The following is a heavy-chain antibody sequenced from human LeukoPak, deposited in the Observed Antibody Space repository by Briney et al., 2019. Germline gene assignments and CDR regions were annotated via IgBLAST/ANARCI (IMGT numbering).Heavy chain of an antibody. CDR2: IYTSGST. CDR3: ARGLWYSSSSPYFDY. Sequence: SETLSLTCTVSGGSISSSSYYWGWIRQPPGKGLEWIGSIYTSGSTNYNPSLKSRVTMSVDTSKNQFSLKLSSVTAADTAVYYCARGLWYSSSSPYFDYWGQGTLVTVSS. J-gene: IGHJ4*02. CDR1: GGSISSSSYY. D-gene: IGHD6-13*01. V-gene: IGHV4-39*07.